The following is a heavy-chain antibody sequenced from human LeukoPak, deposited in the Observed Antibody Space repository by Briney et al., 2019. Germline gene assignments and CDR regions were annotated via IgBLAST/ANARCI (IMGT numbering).Heavy chain of an antibody. D-gene: IGHD3-3*01. CDR1: GFTFSSYG. J-gene: IGHJ5*02. CDR3: AKDQGYFTA. CDR2: ISYDGSNK. V-gene: IGHV3-30*18. Sequence: PGGSLRLSCAASGFTFSSYGMPWVRQAPGKGLEWVAVISYDGSNKYYADSMKGRFTISRDNSKNTLYLQVNSLRAEDTAVYYCAKDQGYFTAWGQGTLVTVSS.